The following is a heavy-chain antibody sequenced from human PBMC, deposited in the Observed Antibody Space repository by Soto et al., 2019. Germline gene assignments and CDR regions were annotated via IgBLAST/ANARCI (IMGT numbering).Heavy chain of an antibody. J-gene: IGHJ6*02. CDR2: ISAYNGNT. CDR1: VYTFTSYG. D-gene: IGHD6-13*01. Sequence: XSVKVSCKASVYTFTSYGISWVRQAPGQGLEWMGWISAYNGNTNYAQKLQGRVTMTTDTSTSTAYMELRSLRSDDTAVYYCARGTIAAAGTYYYGMDAWGQGTTVTVSS. CDR3: ARGTIAAAGTYYYGMDA. V-gene: IGHV1-18*04.